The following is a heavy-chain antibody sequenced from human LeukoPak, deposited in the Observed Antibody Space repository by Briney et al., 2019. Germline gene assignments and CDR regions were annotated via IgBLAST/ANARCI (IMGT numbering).Heavy chain of an antibody. CDR2: INPNSGGT. Sequence: SVKVSCKASGYTFTGYYMHWVRQAPGQGLEWMGWINPNSGGTNYAQKFQGRVTMTRDTSISTAYMELSRLRSDDTAVYYCARDSSGWYSAGGDFDYWGQGTLVTVSS. J-gene: IGHJ4*02. V-gene: IGHV1-2*02. CDR1: GYTFTGYY. D-gene: IGHD6-19*01. CDR3: ARDSSGWYSAGGDFDY.